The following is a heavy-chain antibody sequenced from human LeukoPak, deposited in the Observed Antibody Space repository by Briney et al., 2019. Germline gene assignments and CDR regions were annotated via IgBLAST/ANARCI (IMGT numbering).Heavy chain of an antibody. CDR2: IRYDGSNK. CDR1: GFTFSSYG. V-gene: IGHV3-30*02. J-gene: IGHJ4*02. Sequence: GGSLRLSCAASGFTFSSYGMHWVRQAPGKGLEWVAFIRYDGSNKYYADSVKGRFTISRDNSKNTLYLQMNSLRAEDTAVYYCAKDPRIAAPPIAGYWGQGTLVTVSS. D-gene: IGHD6-6*01. CDR3: AKDPRIAAPPIAGY.